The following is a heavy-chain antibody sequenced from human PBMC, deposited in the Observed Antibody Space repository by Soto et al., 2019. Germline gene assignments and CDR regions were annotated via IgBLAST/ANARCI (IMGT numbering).Heavy chain of an antibody. J-gene: IGHJ1*01. D-gene: IGHD6-6*01. CDR1: GFTFTSYW. V-gene: IGHV3-74*01. Sequence: EVQLVESGGGLVQPGGSLRLSCAASGFTFTSYWMHWVRQAPGKGLVWVSRINSDGSSTSYADSVKGRFTNSRDNAKNMLYLQMTTPGAEDSAVYYGARLYSSSALSRFQHWGQRSLVTLCS. CDR3: ARLYSSSALSRFQH. CDR2: INSDGSST.